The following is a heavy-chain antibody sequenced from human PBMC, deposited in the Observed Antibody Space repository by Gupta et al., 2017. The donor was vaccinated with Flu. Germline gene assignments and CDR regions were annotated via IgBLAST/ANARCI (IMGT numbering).Heavy chain of an antibody. CDR3: AKGETVVPAAIANWFDP. J-gene: IGHJ5*02. V-gene: IGHV3-23*01. CDR2: ISGSGGST. D-gene: IGHD2-2*01. Sequence: GKGLEWVSAISGSGGSTYYADSVKGRFTISRDNSKNTLYLQMNSLRAEDTAVYYCAKGETVVPAAIANWFDPWGQGTLVTVSS.